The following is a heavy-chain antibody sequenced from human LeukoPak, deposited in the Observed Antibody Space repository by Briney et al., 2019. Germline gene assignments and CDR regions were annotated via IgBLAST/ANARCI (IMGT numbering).Heavy chain of an antibody. Sequence: SETLSLTCTVSGGSISSYYWSWIRQPPGKGLEWIGYIYYSGSTNYNPSLKSRVTISVDTSKNQFSLKLSSVTAADTAVYYCARGRTTYYDFWSGYPYFDYWGQGTLVTVSS. CDR1: GGSISSYY. J-gene: IGHJ4*02. D-gene: IGHD3-3*01. V-gene: IGHV4-59*01. CDR3: ARGRTTYYDFWSGYPYFDY. CDR2: IYYSGST.